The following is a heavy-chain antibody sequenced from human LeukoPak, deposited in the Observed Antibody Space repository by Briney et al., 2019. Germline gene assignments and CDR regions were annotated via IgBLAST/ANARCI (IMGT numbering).Heavy chain of an antibody. CDR1: GGSISSGGYY. CDR3: VRDRGFGEITMNWFDP. V-gene: IGHV4-31*03. Sequence: SETLSLTCTVSGGSISSGGYYWSWIRQHPGKGLEWIGYIYYSGSTYYNPSLKSRVTISVDTSKNQFSLKLSSVTAADTAVYYCVRDRGFGEITMNWFDPWGQGTLVTVSS. J-gene: IGHJ5*02. D-gene: IGHD3-10*01. CDR2: IYYSGST.